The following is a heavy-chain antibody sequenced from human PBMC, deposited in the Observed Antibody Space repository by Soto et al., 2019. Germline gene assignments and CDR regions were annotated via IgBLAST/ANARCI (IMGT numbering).Heavy chain of an antibody. CDR1: GGSISSYY. V-gene: IGHV4-59*01. D-gene: IGHD1-26*01. CDR2: IYYSGST. J-gene: IGHJ6*02. Sequence: SETLSLTCTVSGGSISSYYWSWIRQPPGKGLEWIGYIYYSGSTNYNPSLKSRVTISVDTSKNQFSLKLSSVTAADTAVYYCARAGGGATDYYYYGMDVWGQGTTVTVSS. CDR3: ARAGGGATDYYYYGMDV.